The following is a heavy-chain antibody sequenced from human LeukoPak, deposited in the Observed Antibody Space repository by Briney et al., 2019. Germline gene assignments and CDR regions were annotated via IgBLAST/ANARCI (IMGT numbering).Heavy chain of an antibody. CDR1: GDSFSSHY. Sequence: SETLSLTCAVSGDSFSSHYWTWIRQSPGTGLEWSGYISHIGRTNYNPSLKSRVTISIDTSKNQSSLKLRSVTAADTAVYYCARDLVTVTKGFDIWGQGTMVSVSS. J-gene: IGHJ3*02. V-gene: IGHV4-59*11. D-gene: IGHD4-17*01. CDR3: ARDLVTVTKGFDI. CDR2: ISHIGRT.